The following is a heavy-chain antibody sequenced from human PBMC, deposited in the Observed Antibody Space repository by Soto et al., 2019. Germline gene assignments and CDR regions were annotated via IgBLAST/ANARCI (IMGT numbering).Heavy chain of an antibody. CDR1: GFTFSSYG. CDR2: IWYDGSNK. Sequence: LRLSCAASGFTFSSYGMHWVRQAPGKGLEWVAVIWYDGSNKYYANSVKGRFTISRDNSKNTLYLQMNSLRAEDTAVYYWARDNELGQESTGGMDVWGQGTTVTVSS. CDR3: ARDNELGQESTGGMDV. V-gene: IGHV3-33*01. D-gene: IGHD1-1*01. J-gene: IGHJ6*02.